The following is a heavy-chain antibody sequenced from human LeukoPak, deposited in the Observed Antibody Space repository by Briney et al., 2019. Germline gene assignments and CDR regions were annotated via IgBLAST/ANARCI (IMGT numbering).Heavy chain of an antibody. V-gene: IGHV3-74*01. J-gene: IGHJ4*02. D-gene: IGHD3-3*01. CDR1: GFTFSSYW. CDR2: INTDGSST. Sequence: GGSLRLSCAASGFTFSSYWMHWVRQAPGKGLVWVSRINTDGSSTSYADSVKGRFTISRDNAKNTLYLQMNSLRAEDTAVYYCATLFGEGETEDYWGQGTLVTVSS. CDR3: ATLFGEGETEDY.